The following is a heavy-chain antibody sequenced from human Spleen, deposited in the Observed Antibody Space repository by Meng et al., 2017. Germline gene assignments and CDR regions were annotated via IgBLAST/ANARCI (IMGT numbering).Heavy chain of an antibody. J-gene: IGHJ4*02. CDR2: IYSGGST. Sequence: EVQLLESGGGLVQPGGSLRLSCAASGFTFSNYAVTWVRQAPGKGLEWVSVIYSGGSTYYADSVKGRFTISRDNSKNTLYLQMNSLRAEDTAVYYCAKDQNHPLGYWGQGTLVTVSS. V-gene: IGHV3-23*03. CDR1: GFTFSNYA. D-gene: IGHD1-14*01. CDR3: AKDQNHPLGY.